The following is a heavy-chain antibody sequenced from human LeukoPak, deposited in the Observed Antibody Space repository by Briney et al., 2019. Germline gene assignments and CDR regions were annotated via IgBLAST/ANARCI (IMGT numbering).Heavy chain of an antibody. J-gene: IGHJ4*02. D-gene: IGHD3-22*01. V-gene: IGHV3-11*01. Sequence: GSLRLSCAASGFTFSDYYMTWIRQVPGKGLEWVSYISISDNTISYGESGKGRFTISRDNAKNALYLQMNSLRAEDTAMYYCARARHYYDTNAFYHGVGRYFDYWGQGTVVTVSS. CDR2: ISISDNTI. CDR1: GFTFSDYY. CDR3: ARARHYYDTNAFYHGVGRYFDY.